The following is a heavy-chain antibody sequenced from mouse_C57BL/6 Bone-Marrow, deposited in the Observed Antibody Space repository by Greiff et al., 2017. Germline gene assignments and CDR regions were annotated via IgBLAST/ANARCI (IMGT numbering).Heavy chain of an antibody. D-gene: IGHD2-3*01. CDR2: IDPENGDT. Sequence: EVQLQQSGAELVRPGDSVKLSCTASGFNIKDDYMHWVKQRPEQGLEWIGWIDPENGDTEYASKFQGKAPITADTSSKTAYLQLSSLTSEDTAVYYCTTHDGYSYYFDYWGQGTTLTVSS. CDR1: GFNIKDDY. CDR3: TTHDGYSYYFDY. V-gene: IGHV14-4*01. J-gene: IGHJ2*01.